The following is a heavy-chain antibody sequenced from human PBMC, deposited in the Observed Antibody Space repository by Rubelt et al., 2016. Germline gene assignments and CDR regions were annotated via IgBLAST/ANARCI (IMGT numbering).Heavy chain of an antibody. Sequence: VQLVESGGVVVQPGGSLRLSCAASGFTFSSYAMHWVRQAPGKGLEWVAVISYDGSNKYYADSVKGRFTISRDNSKNTLYLQMNSLRAEDTAVYYCARDSHDIVVVPAAMDWGQGTLVTVSS. CDR3: ARDSHDIVVVPAAMD. D-gene: IGHD2-2*01. CDR1: GFTFSSYA. J-gene: IGHJ4*02. V-gene: IGHV3-30*04. CDR2: ISYDGSNK.